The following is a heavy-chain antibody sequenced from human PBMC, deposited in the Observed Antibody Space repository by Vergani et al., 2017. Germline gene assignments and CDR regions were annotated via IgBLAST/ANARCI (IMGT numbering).Heavy chain of an antibody. J-gene: IGHJ4*02. Sequence: QVQLVQSGAEVKKPGASVKVSCKASGYTFTSYYMHWVRQAPGQGLEWMGIINPSGGSTNYAQKLQGRVTMTTDTSTSTAYMELRSLRSDDTAVYYCARVGYCSGGSCSSHTEYWGQGTLVTVSS. V-gene: IGHV1-46*01. CDR1: GYTFTSYY. CDR3: ARVGYCSGGSCSSHTEY. D-gene: IGHD2-15*01. CDR2: INPSGGST.